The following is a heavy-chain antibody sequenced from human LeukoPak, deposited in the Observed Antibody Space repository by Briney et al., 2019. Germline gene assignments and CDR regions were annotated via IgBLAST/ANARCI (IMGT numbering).Heavy chain of an antibody. CDR2: IIPIFGTA. V-gene: IGHV1-69*13. J-gene: IGHJ4*02. Sequence: SVNVSCKASGGTFSSYAISWVRQAPGQGLEWMGGIIPIFGTANYAQKFQGRVTITADESTSTAYMELSSLRSEDTAVYYCARDQAYCSSTSCYIRSFDYWGQGTLVTVSS. D-gene: IGHD2-2*02. CDR3: ARDQAYCSSTSCYIRSFDY. CDR1: GGTFSSYA.